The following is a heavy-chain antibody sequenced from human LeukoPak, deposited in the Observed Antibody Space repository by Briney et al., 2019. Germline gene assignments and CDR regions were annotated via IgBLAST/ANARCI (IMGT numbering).Heavy chain of an antibody. Sequence: SGPTLVKPTQTLTLTCTFSGFSLSTSGVGVSWVRQPPGKALEWLALIYWDDDKRSNSSLKSRLTITKDTSKNQVVLTMTNVDPVDTATYYCVHRRIYSPFDYWGQGALVTVSS. D-gene: IGHD4-11*01. J-gene: IGHJ4*02. CDR3: VHRRIYSPFDY. CDR1: GFSLSTSGVG. V-gene: IGHV2-5*02. CDR2: IYWDDDK.